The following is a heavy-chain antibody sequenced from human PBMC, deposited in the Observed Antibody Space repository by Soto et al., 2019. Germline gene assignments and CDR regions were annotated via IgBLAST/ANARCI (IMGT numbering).Heavy chain of an antibody. Sequence: SVKVSCKASGYTFTGYYMHWVRQAPGRGLEWMGGIIPLFGTTNYVQKFRGRVTVTADESTSTVYMELRSLRFEDTAVYYCARAHGSSWYNWFDPWGQGTLVTVSS. V-gene: IGHV1-69*13. CDR2: IIPLFGTT. D-gene: IGHD6-13*01. CDR3: ARAHGSSWYNWFDP. CDR1: GYTFTGYY. J-gene: IGHJ5*02.